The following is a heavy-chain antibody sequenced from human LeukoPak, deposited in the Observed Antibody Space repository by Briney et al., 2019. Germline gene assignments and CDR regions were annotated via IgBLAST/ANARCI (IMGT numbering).Heavy chain of an antibody. Sequence: ASVKVSCKASGYTFTGYYMHWVRQAPGQGLEWMGWINPNSGGTNYAQKFQGRVTMTRDTSISTAYMELSRLRSDDTAVYYCAKDVAKVLRYFDWLPTRGSSGALDIWGQGTMVTISS. J-gene: IGHJ3*02. CDR2: INPNSGGT. CDR3: AKDVAKVLRYFDWLPTRGSSGALDI. CDR1: GYTFTGYY. V-gene: IGHV1-2*02. D-gene: IGHD3-9*01.